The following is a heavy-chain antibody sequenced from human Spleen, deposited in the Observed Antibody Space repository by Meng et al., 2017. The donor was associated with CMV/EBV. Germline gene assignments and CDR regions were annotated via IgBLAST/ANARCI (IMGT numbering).Heavy chain of an antibody. J-gene: IGHJ6*02. Sequence: GESLKISCAASRFTFRSYSMNWVRQAPGKGLEWVSSISTTSSYIYYADSVKGRFTISRDNAKNSLYLQMNSLRAEDTAVYYCAREEYIVGANGMDVWGQGTTVTVSS. CDR1: RFTFRSYS. D-gene: IGHD1-26*01. CDR3: AREEYIVGANGMDV. CDR2: ISTTSSYI. V-gene: IGHV3-21*01.